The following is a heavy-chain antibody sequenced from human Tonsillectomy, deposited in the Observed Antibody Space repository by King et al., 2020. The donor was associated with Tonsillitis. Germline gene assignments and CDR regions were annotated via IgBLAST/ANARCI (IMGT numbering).Heavy chain of an antibody. CDR1: GFIVSTKY. CDR2: IYSGGSI. D-gene: IGHD6-19*01. J-gene: IGHJ4*02. CDR3: ASVRSGWYVDH. V-gene: IGHV3-66*01. Sequence: VQLVESGGGLVQPGGSLRLSCAASGFIVSTKYMSWVRQAPGKGLEWVSVIYSGGSIYYADSVKGRFTISRDNSKNTLNLQMNSLRAEDTAVYYCASVRSGWYVDHWGQGTLVTVSS.